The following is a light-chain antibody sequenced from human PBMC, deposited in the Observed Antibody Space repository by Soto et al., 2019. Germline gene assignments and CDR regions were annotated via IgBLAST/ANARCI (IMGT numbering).Light chain of an antibody. CDR3: QQYGNSVYT. CDR2: AAS. Sequence: DIVLTQSPGTLSLSPGERATLSCRASQSVSSSYLAWYQHKRGQTPRLLIYAASTRATGIPDRFSGSGSGTDFTLTISRLEPEDFAVYYCQQYGNSVYTFGQGTKLEIK. V-gene: IGKV3-20*01. J-gene: IGKJ2*01. CDR1: QSVSSSY.